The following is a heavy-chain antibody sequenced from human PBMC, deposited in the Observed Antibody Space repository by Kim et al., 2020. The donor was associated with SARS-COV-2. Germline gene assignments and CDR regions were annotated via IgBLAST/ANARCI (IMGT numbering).Heavy chain of an antibody. J-gene: IGHJ4*02. D-gene: IGHD6-19*01. CDR3: AKTRYSSGWSWLDY. CDR2: ISYDGSNK. Sequence: GGSLRLSCAASGFTFSSYCMRWVRQAPGKGLEWVADISYDGSNKYYVDSVKGRFTISRDNSKNTLYLQMNSLRAEDTAVYYCAKTRYSSGWSWLDYWGQGTLVTVSS. V-gene: IGHV3-30*18. CDR1: GFTFSSYC.